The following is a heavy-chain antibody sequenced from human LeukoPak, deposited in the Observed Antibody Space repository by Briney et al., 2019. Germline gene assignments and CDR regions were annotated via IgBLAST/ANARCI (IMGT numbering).Heavy chain of an antibody. Sequence: SVKVSCKASGGTFSSYAISWVRQAPGQGLEWMERIIPIFGTANYAQKFQGRVTITADESTSTAYMELSSLRSEDTAVYYCARHGTVPAAITWDYYFDYWGQGTLVTVSS. J-gene: IGHJ4*02. CDR2: IIPIFGTA. CDR3: ARHGTVPAAITWDYYFDY. CDR1: GGTFSSYA. V-gene: IGHV1-69*15. D-gene: IGHD2-2*01.